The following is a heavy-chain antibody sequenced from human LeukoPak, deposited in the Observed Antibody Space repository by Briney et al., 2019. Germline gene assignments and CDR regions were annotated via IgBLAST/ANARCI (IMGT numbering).Heavy chain of an antibody. D-gene: IGHD4-23*01. CDR3: ARDGTTVVIKSWFDP. J-gene: IGHJ5*02. V-gene: IGHV1-69*04. Sequence: SVKVSCKASGGTLSSYAISWVRQAPGQGLEWMGRIIPILGIANYAQKFQGRVTITADKSTSTAYMELSSLRSEDTAVYYCARDGTTVVIKSWFDPWGQGTLVTVSS. CDR2: IIPILGIA. CDR1: GGTLSSYA.